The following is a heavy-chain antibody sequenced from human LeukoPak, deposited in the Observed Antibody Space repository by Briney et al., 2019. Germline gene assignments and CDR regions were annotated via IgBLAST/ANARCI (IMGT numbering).Heavy chain of an antibody. J-gene: IGHJ4*02. CDR1: GFTFSSNS. Sequence: GGSLRLSCAASGFTFSSNSMTWVRQTPGKGLEWVAGISGSGGGAQYADSVKGRFTISRDNAKNRLYLHMNSLRAEDTAMYFCAKRGVVIRVFLVGFHKEAYYFDSWGQGVLVTVSS. CDR3: AKRGVVIRVFLVGFHKEAYYFDS. V-gene: IGHV3-23*01. D-gene: IGHD3-10*01. CDR2: ISGSGGGA.